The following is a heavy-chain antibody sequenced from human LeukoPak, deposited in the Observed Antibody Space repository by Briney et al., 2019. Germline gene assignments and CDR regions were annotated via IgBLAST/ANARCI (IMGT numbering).Heavy chain of an antibody. CDR3: AKGAYGSGSYSPADI. J-gene: IGHJ3*02. CDR2: IWYDGSNK. Sequence: GGSLRLSCAASGFTFSSYGRHWVRQAPGKGLEWVAVIWYDGSNKYYADSVKGRFTISRDNSKNTLYLQMNSLRAEDTAVYYCAKGAYGSGSYSPADIWGQGTMVTVSS. D-gene: IGHD3-10*01. CDR1: GFTFSSYG. V-gene: IGHV3-33*06.